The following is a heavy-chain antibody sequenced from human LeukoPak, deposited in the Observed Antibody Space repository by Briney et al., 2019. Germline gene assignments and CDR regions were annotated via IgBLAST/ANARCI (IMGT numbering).Heavy chain of an antibody. J-gene: IGHJ6*02. D-gene: IGHD6-13*01. Sequence: GGSLRLSCAASGFTFSSYAMSWVRQAPGKGLEWFSSISGSGGSTYYADSVKGRFTISRDNAKNSLYLQMNSLRAEDTAVYYCARVPRGLGSSSWPYYYYYGMDVWGQGTTVTVSS. CDR3: ARVPRGLGSSSWPYYYYYGMDV. CDR1: GFTFSSYA. CDR2: ISGSGGST. V-gene: IGHV3-23*01.